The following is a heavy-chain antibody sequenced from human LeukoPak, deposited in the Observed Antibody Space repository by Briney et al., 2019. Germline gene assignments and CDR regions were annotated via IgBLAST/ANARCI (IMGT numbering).Heavy chain of an antibody. Sequence: SETLSLTCTVSGGSISSSSYYWGWIRQPPGKGLEWIGSIYYSGSTYYNPSLKSRVTISVDTSKNQFSLKLSSVTAADTAVYYCAKEGRYYFDYRGQGTLVTVSS. CDR2: IYYSGST. V-gene: IGHV4-39*07. J-gene: IGHJ4*02. CDR1: GGSISSSSYY. CDR3: AKEGRYYFDY.